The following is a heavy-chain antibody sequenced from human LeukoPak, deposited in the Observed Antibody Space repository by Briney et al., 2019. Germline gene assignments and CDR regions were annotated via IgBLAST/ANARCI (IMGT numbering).Heavy chain of an antibody. CDR3: ATQLRWSTLDY. CDR1: GFPFKYA. V-gene: IGHV3-23*01. CDR2: TSVSGDST. J-gene: IGHJ4*02. Sequence: GGSLRLSCAASGFPFKYAMSWVRQAPGKGLEWVSATSVSGDSTYYADSVKGRFIISRDNSKNTLYLQMNSLRAEDTAVYYCATQLRWSTLDYWGQGTLVIVSS. D-gene: IGHD4-23*01.